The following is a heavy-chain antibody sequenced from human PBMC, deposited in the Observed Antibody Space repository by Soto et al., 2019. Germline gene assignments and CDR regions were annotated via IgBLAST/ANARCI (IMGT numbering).Heavy chain of an antibody. D-gene: IGHD5-18*01. CDR2: INHLTTT. CDR3: ARGYDTALAPIF. V-gene: IGHV4-34*01. Sequence: TLSLTCAVYGGSFSSYHWSWIRQTPGKGLEWIGEINHLTTTNYNPSLKSRVIISLDTPKNQFSLKLSSVTAADTAVYYCARGYDTALAPIFWGQGILVTVSS. J-gene: IGHJ4*02. CDR1: GGSFSSYH.